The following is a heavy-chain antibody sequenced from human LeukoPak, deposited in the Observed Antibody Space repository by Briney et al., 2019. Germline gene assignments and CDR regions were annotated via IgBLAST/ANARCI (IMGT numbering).Heavy chain of an antibody. CDR1: GGTFSSYG. CDR3: ARDYDFLSRGMDV. V-gene: IGHV1-69*13. Sequence: SVKVSCKASGGTFSSYGISWVRQAPGQGLEWMGGIVPIFGTTKYAQKFQGSVTIIAGESTNTAYMELSSLRSEDTAIYYCARDYDFLSRGMDVWGQGAMVIVSS. D-gene: IGHD3-3*01. J-gene: IGHJ6*02. CDR2: IVPIFGTT.